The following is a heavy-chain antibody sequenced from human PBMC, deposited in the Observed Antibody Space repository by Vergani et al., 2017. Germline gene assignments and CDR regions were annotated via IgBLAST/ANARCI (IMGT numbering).Heavy chain of an antibody. V-gene: IGHV4-4*07. CDR3: ARWDCSSTSCRFDY. J-gene: IGHJ4*02. CDR1: GGSISSYY. CDR2: IYTSGST. Sequence: QVQLQESGPGLVKPSETLSLTCTVSGGSISSYYWSWIRQPAGKGLEWIGRIYTSGSTHYNPSLKSRVTMSVDTSKNQFSLKLSSVTAADTAVYYCARWDCSSTSCRFDYWGQGTLVTVSA. D-gene: IGHD2-2*01.